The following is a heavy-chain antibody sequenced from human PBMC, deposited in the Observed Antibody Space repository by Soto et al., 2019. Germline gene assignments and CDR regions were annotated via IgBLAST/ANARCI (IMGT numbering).Heavy chain of an antibody. CDR3: ARGPSYSDSYFDH. CDR2: ISGSGGYT. Sequence: PSETLSLTCTVSGGSISTGSCNWGWIRQPPGKGLEWVSAISGSGGYTYYADSVEGRFTISRDNSKNTVYLQMNSLRLEDTAVYYCARGPSYSDSYFDHWGQGTLVTVSS. V-gene: IGHV3-23*01. J-gene: IGHJ4*02. D-gene: IGHD4-17*01. CDR1: GGSISTGSCN.